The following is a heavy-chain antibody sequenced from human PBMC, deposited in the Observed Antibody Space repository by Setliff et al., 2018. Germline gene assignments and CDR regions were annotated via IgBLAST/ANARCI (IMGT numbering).Heavy chain of an antibody. D-gene: IGHD3-22*01. J-gene: IGHJ6*03. CDR2: INPNSGGT. V-gene: IGHV1-2*02. CDR3: AREGVDSRSSTDYRYYMDV. Sequence: ASVKVSCKASGYTFTGYYVHWVRQAPGQGLEWMGWINPNSGGTNYAQRFQGRVTMTRDTSISTAYMELSRLRSDATAVYYCAREGVDSRSSTDYRYYMDVWGKGTTVTVSS. CDR1: GYTFTGYY.